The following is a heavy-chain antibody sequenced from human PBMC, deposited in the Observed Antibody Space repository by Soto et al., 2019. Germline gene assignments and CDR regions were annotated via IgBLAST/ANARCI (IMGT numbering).Heavy chain of an antibody. V-gene: IGHV3-15*01. Sequence: VQLVESGGGLVKPGGSLRLSCAGSGFTFSNVWMSWVRRAPGKGLEWVGRIKSDAYGGAIDYAATVKGRFTISRDDSKHTLFLQMHNLRAEDTAVYSCTPAKGRLAPPTNDFWGQGTPVIVSS. D-gene: IGHD1-1*01. CDR3: TPAKGRLAPPTNDF. CDR2: IKSDAYGGAI. CDR1: GFTFSNVW. J-gene: IGHJ4*02.